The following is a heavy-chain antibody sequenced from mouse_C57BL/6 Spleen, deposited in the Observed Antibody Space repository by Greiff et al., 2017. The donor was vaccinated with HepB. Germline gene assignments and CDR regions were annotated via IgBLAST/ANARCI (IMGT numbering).Heavy chain of an antibody. J-gene: IGHJ3*01. D-gene: IGHD1-1*01. CDR2: ISDGGSYT. Sequence: EVQVVESGGGLVKPGGSLKLSCAASGFTFSSYAMSWVRQTPEKRLEWVATISDGGSYTYYPDNVKGRFTISRDNAKNNLYLQMSHLKSEDTAMYYCGSYYYGSSPWFAYWGQGTLVTVSA. V-gene: IGHV5-4*01. CDR3: GSYYYGSSPWFAY. CDR1: GFTFSSYA.